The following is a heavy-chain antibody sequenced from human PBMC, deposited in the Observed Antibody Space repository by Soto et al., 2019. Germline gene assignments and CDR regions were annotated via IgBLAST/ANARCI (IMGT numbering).Heavy chain of an antibody. CDR2: INPYNGDT. CDR1: GYTFHNYV. D-gene: IGHD3-10*01. J-gene: IGHJ3*02. Sequence: QVQLVQSRAEVRKPGASIKVSCKASGYTFHNYVLNWVRQAPGQGLEWVGRINPYNGDTFCGHNFRGRVIMTTDTSPTTTYMELRSPRSDDTAVYYCTSDPPGTITSVRGDAAHDALDIWGQGTMVTVSA. V-gene: IGHV1-18*01. CDR3: TSDPPGTITSVRGDAAHDALDI.